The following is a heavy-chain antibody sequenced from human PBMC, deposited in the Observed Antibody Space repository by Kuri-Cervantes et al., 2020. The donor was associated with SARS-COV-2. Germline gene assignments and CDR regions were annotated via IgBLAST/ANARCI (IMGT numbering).Heavy chain of an antibody. CDR3: CSKHFDY. Sequence: ASAKVSCKAPETTSPNYDINWVRQATGQGLEWMGWFNPNSGGTNYAQKFQGRVTMTRDTSISTAFMELSRLRSDDTAVNYCCSKHFDYWGQGTLVTVSS. D-gene: IGHD3-10*02. J-gene: IGHJ4*02. CDR1: ETTSPNYD. V-gene: IGHV1-2*02. CDR2: FNPNSGGT.